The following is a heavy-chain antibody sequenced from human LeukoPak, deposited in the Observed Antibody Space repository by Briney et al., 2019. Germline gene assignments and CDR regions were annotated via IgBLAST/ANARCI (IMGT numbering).Heavy chain of an antibody. CDR1: GGSISPYS. CDR2: IHYTGST. CDR3: ARRIAVASGGFDP. D-gene: IGHD6-19*01. V-gene: IGHV4-59*01. Sequence: SETLSLTCDVSGGSISPYSWSWIRQPPGKGLEWIGYIHYTGSTNYHPSLKSRVTMSVHTSKNQFSLNLNSVTAADTAVYYCARRIAVASGGFDPWGQGTLVTVSS. J-gene: IGHJ5*02.